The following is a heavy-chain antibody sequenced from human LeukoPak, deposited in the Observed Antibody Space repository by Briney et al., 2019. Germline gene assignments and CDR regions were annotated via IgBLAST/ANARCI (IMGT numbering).Heavy chain of an antibody. CDR1: GGSFSGYY. V-gene: IGHV4-34*01. J-gene: IGHJ4*02. D-gene: IGHD2-2*01. CDR2: INHSGST. Sequence: SETLSLTCAVYGGSFSGYYWSWIRQPPGEGLEWIGEINHSGSTNYNPSLKSRVTISVDTSKNQFSLKLSSVTAADTAVYYCARGHCSSTSCLIDYWGQGTLVTVSS. CDR3: ARGHCSSTSCLIDY.